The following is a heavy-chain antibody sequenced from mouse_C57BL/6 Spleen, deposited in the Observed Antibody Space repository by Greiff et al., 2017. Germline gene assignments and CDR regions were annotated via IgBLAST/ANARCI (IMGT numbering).Heavy chain of an antibody. CDR2: IYPGDGDT. Sequence: LKQSGASVKISCTASGYAFSSYWMNWVKQRPGKGLEWIGQIYPGDGDTNYNGKFKGKATLTADKSSSTAYMKLSSLASEDSAVYSCARRGGLRENFDYWGQGTTLTVAS. CDR3: ARRGGLRENFDY. CDR1: GYAFSSYW. J-gene: IGHJ2*01. V-gene: IGHV1-80*01. D-gene: IGHD2-4*01.